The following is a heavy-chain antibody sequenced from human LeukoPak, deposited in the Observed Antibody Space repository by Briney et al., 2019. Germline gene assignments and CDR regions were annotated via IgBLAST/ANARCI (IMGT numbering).Heavy chain of an antibody. V-gene: IGHV1-2*04. CDR3: ARDRNYDFWSGYYPPSDYGMDV. J-gene: IGHJ6*02. Sequence: ASVKVSCTASGYTFTGYYMHWVRQAPGQGLEWMGWINPNSGGTNYAQKFQGWVTMTRDTSISTAYMELSRLRSDDTAVYYCARDRNYDFWSGYYPPSDYGMDVWGQGTTVTVSS. CDR1: GYTFTGYY. D-gene: IGHD3-3*01. CDR2: INPNSGGT.